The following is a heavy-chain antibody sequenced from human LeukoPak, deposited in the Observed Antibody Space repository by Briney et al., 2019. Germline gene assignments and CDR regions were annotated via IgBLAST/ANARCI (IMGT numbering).Heavy chain of an antibody. Sequence: SGTLSLTCTVSGGSISSYYWSWIRQPPGKGLEWIGYIYYSGSTNYNPSLKSRVTISVDTPKNQFSLKLSSVTAADTAVYYCARQTTGIAAAGIDYWGQGTLVTVSS. CDR3: ARQTTGIAAAGIDY. CDR1: GGSISSYY. V-gene: IGHV4-59*08. J-gene: IGHJ4*02. CDR2: IYYSGST. D-gene: IGHD6-13*01.